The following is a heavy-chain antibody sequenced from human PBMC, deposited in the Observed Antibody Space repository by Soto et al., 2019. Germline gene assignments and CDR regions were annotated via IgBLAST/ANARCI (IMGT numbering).Heavy chain of an antibody. V-gene: IGHV1-46*01. J-gene: IGHJ6*02. Sequence: QVQLVQSGAEVKKPGASVKVSCKASGYTFTSFYMHWVRQAPGQGLERMGIINPSGNTTDYAQKFQGRVTMTRDTSTSTYDMELSSLTSEDKAVYYCAKHQIARHYYYGMEVWGQGTAVTVSS. CDR1: GYTFTSFY. CDR3: AKHQIARHYYYGMEV. CDR2: INPSGNTT.